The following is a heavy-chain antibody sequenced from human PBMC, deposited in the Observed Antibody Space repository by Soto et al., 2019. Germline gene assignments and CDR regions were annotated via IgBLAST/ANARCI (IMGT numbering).Heavy chain of an antibody. Sequence: SETLSLTCTVSGGSITTCGSYWSWIRQHPWKGLEWIGNIYHSGNTYYNPSLKSRLTISVDTSKNHFSLMVDSVTAADTAVYYCARARFQVLYGKPYFDSWGQGTLVTVSS. CDR3: ARARFQVLYGKPYFDS. D-gene: IGHD2-2*02. CDR1: GGSITTCGSY. V-gene: IGHV4-31*03. J-gene: IGHJ4*02. CDR2: IYHSGNT.